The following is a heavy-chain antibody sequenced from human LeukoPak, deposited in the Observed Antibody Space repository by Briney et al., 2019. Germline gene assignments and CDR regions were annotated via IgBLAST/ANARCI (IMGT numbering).Heavy chain of an antibody. CDR2: IIPIFGTA. CDR1: GGTFSSYA. CDR3: ARENIVVVVAAEENWFDP. J-gene: IGHJ5*02. D-gene: IGHD2-15*01. V-gene: IGHV1-69*06. Sequence: ASVKVSCKASGGTFSSYAISWVRQAPGQGLEWMGGIIPIFGTANYAQKFQGRVTITADKSTSTAYMELSSLRSEDTAVYYCARENIVVVVAAEENWFDPWGQGTLVTVSS.